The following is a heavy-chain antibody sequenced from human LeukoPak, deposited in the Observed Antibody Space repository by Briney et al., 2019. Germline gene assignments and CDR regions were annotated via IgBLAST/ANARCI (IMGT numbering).Heavy chain of an antibody. V-gene: IGHV3-74*01. CDR3: ARDMRGIGAFDI. J-gene: IGHJ3*02. Sequence: GGSLRLSCAASGVTFSSYWLHWVRQAPGKGLVWVSSINSDGSSTTYADSVKGRLTISRDNAKNTLYLQMNSLRAEDTAVYYCARDMRGIGAFDIWGQGTMVTVSS. D-gene: IGHD3-16*01. CDR1: GVTFSSYW. CDR2: INSDGSST.